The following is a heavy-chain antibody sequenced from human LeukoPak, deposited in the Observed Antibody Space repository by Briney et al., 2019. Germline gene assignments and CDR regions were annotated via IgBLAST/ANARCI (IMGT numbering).Heavy chain of an antibody. CDR1: GYTFTSYG. CDR2: ISAYNGNT. V-gene: IGHV1-18*01. J-gene: IGHJ4*02. Sequence: ASVKVSCKASGYTFTSYGISWVRQAPGQGLEWMGWISAYNGNTNYAQKLQGRVTMTRDTSISTAYMELSRLRSDDTAVYYCARPMEVWRSKPSFDYWGQGTLVTVSS. CDR3: ARPMEVWRSKPSFDY. D-gene: IGHD3-3*01.